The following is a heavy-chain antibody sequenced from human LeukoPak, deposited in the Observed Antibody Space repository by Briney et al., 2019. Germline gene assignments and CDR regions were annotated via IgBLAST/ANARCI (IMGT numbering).Heavy chain of an antibody. Sequence: SETLSLTCTVSGDSISSGSYFWSWIRQPAGKGLEWIGRISTTGSTNYNPSLKSRISISAVTSKNQFSLSLTSVTAADTAVYYCGRAPYGPLDHWGQGILVTVSS. D-gene: IGHD3-10*01. CDR3: GRAPYGPLDH. V-gene: IGHV4-61*02. J-gene: IGHJ4*02. CDR1: GDSISSGSYF. CDR2: ISTTGST.